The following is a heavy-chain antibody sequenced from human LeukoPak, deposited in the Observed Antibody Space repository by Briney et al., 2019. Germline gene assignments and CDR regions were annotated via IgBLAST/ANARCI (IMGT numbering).Heavy chain of an antibody. V-gene: IGHV4-61*02. Sequence: PSETLSLTCTVSGGSISSGSYYWSWIRQPAGKGLEWIGRIYTSGSTNYNPSLKSRVTISVDTSKNQFSLKLSSVIAADTAVYYCARAGFWSGYFDYWGQRTLVTVSS. CDR3: ARAGFWSGYFDY. J-gene: IGHJ4*02. CDR2: IYTSGST. CDR1: GGSISSGSYY. D-gene: IGHD3-3*01.